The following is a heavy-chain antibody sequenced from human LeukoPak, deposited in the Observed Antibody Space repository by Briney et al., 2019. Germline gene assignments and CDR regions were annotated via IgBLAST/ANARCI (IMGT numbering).Heavy chain of an antibody. Sequence: GGSLRLSCSASGFTFSSYGMHWVRHAPGKGLEYVSAISSNGGSTYYADSVKGRFTISRDNSKNTLYLQMSSLRAEDTAVYYCVKDRRYGSNWYYFDYWGQGTLVIVSS. CDR3: VKDRRYGSNWYYFDY. D-gene: IGHD6-13*01. CDR1: GFTFSSYG. V-gene: IGHV3-64D*09. CDR2: ISSNGGST. J-gene: IGHJ4*02.